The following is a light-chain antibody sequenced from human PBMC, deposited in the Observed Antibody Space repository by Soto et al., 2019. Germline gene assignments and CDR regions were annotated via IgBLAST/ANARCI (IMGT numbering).Light chain of an antibody. V-gene: IGLV1-47*01. CDR3: AAWDDNLSGLYV. J-gene: IGLJ1*01. CDR2: RNS. CDR1: ASTIRRNY. Sequence: QSVLTQSPSASGTPGQRVTISCSGSASTIRRNYVYWYQQLPGTAPKLLIYRNSQRPSGVPDRFSGSKSGTSASPAISGLRSEDEADYYCAAWDDNLSGLYVFGAGTKVTVL.